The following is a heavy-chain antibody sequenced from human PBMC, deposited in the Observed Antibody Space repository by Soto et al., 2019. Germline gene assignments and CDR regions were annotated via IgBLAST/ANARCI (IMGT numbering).Heavy chain of an antibody. V-gene: IGHV4-31*03. CDR3: ARDRGRWLQFGDAFDI. CDR1: GGSISSGGYY. CDR2: IYYSRTT. D-gene: IGHD5-12*01. J-gene: IGHJ3*02. Sequence: SETLSLTCTVSGGSISSGGYYWSWIRQHPGKGLECIGYIYYSRTTYYNPSLKSRVAISVDTSKNQFSLKLSSVTAADTAVYFCARDRGRWLQFGDAFDIWGQGTMVTVSS.